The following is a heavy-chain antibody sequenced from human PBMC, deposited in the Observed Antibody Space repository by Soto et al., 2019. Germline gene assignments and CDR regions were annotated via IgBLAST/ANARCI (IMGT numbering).Heavy chain of an antibody. CDR3: ARDGLYYGSGSYYNENNWFDP. J-gene: IGHJ5*02. CDR2: ISAYNGNT. Sequence: VASVKVSCKASRYTFTSNGISWVRQAPGQGLEWMGWISAYNGNTNYAQKLQGRVTMTTDTSTSTAYMELRSLRSDDTAVYYCARDGLYYGSGSYYNENNWFDPWGQGTLVTVSS. D-gene: IGHD3-10*01. CDR1: RYTFTSNG. V-gene: IGHV1-18*01.